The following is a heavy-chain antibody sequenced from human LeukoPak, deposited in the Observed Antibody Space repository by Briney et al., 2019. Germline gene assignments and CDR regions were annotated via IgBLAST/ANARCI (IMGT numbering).Heavy chain of an antibody. CDR3: ARVSYDYVWGSYRRHDAFDI. J-gene: IGHJ3*02. CDR2: RNPNSGNT. Sequence: ASVKVSCKASGYTFTSYDINWVRQATGQGLEWMGSRNPNSGNTGYAQKFQGRVTITRNTSISTAYMELSSLRSEDTAVYYCARVSYDYVWGSYRRHDAFDIWGQGTMVTVSS. D-gene: IGHD3-16*02. CDR1: GYTFTSYD. V-gene: IGHV1-8*03.